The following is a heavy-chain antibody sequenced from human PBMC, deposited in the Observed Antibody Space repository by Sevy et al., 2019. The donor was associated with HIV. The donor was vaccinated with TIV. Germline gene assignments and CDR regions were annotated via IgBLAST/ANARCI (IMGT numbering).Heavy chain of an antibody. CDR1: GFAFTNYYA. CDR2: ISYDGSDK. D-gene: IGHD4-17*01. CDR3: ARPRANYVDHYFFYAMDV. Sequence: GGSLRLSCAASGFAFTNYYAMHWVRQAPGKGLEWVALISYDGSDKYYADSVKGRLTISRDKFKNTRYLQMNSLTTEDTAVYYCARPRANYVDHYFFYAMDVWGQGTTVTVSS. V-gene: IGHV3-30-3*01. J-gene: IGHJ6*02.